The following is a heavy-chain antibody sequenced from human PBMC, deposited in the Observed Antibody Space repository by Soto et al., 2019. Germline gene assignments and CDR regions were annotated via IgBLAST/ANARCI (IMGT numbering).Heavy chain of an antibody. CDR3: AKDMVNANSVWDPFDI. CDR2: ISYDGSNK. V-gene: IGHV3-30-3*01. CDR1: GFTFSSYA. J-gene: IGHJ3*02. D-gene: IGHD2-8*01. Sequence: GGSLRLSCAASGFTFSSYAMHWVRQAPGKGLERVAVISYDGSNKYYADSVKGRFTISRDNSKNTLGLQMNSLRAEDTAIYFCAKDMVNANSVWDPFDIWGQGTMVTVSS.